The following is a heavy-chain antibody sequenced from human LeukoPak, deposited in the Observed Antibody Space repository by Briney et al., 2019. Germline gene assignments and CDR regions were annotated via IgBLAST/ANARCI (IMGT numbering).Heavy chain of an antibody. Sequence: GGSLRLSCAASGFTFSSYAMSWVRQAPGKGLEWVSAISGSGGSTYYADSVKGRFTISRDNSKNTLYLQMNSLRAEDTAVYYCAKELVVVPAGHYYGMDVWGQGTTVTVSS. CDR1: GFTFSSYA. D-gene: IGHD2-2*01. J-gene: IGHJ6*02. V-gene: IGHV3-23*01. CDR2: ISGSGGST. CDR3: AKELVVVPAGHYYGMDV.